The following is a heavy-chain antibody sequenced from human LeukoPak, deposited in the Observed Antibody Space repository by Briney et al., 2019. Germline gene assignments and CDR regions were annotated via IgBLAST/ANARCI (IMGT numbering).Heavy chain of an antibody. CDR3: ARGREKVAVAGTSFDY. D-gene: IGHD6-19*01. CDR2: ISYDGSNK. J-gene: IGHJ4*02. Sequence: PGGSLRLSCAASGFTFSSYAMHWVRQAPGKGLEWVVVISYDGSNKYYADSVKGRFTISRDNSKSTLYLQMNSLRAEDTAVYYCARGREKVAVAGTSFDYWGLGTLVTVSS. CDR1: GFTFSSYA. V-gene: IGHV3-30-3*01.